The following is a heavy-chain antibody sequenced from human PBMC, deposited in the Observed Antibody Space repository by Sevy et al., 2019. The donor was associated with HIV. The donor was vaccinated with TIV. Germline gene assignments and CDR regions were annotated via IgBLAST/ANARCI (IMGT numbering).Heavy chain of an antibody. V-gene: IGHV3-7*03. D-gene: IGHD3-16*02. CDR3: AREGYYDYIWGSYRYFNDY. CDR1: GFTFSNYW. J-gene: IGHJ4*02. Sequence: GGSLRLSCAASGFTFSNYWMTRVRQAPRKGLEWVAHIKQDGSEKHYVDSVKGRFTISRDNSKNSVYLQMNSLRAEDTAVYFCAREGYYDYIWGSYRYFNDYWGQGTLVTVSS. CDR2: IKQDGSEK.